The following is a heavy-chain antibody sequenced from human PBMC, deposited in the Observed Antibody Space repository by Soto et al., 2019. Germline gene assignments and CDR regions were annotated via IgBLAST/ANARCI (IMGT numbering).Heavy chain of an antibody. V-gene: IGHV3-30-3*01. D-gene: IGHD5-18*01. CDR1: GFTFSSYA. J-gene: IGHJ4*02. CDR2: ISYDGSNK. Sequence: GGSLRLSCAASGFTFSSYAMHWVRQAPGKGLEWVAVISYDGSNKYYADSVKGRFTISRDNSKNTLYLQMNSLRAEDTAVYYCARDRISGGYSYGYSDYWGQGTLVTVSS. CDR3: ARDRISGGYSYGYSDY.